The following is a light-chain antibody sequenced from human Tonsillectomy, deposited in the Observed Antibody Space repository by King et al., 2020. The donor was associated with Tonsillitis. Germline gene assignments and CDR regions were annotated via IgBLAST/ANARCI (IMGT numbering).Light chain of an antibody. CDR2: EAS. V-gene: IGKV1-5*03. Sequence: YEASSLQSGVPSRFTGSGSGTEFTLTISSLQPDDFATYYCQQSYTYWTFGQG. CDR3: QQSYTYWT. J-gene: IGKJ1*01.